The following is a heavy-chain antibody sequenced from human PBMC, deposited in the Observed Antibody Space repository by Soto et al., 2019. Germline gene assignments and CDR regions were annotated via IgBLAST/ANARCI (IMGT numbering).Heavy chain of an antibody. J-gene: IGHJ4*02. CDR1: GYSFTDYW. V-gene: IGHV5-51*01. CDR3: ARQADYNILTGYFYYFDY. Sequence: GESLKIYCKSSGYSFTDYWIGWVRQMPGQGLEWMGIIYPGDSDARYSPSFQGQVTISVDTSINTAFLRWNSLTASDTAMYYCARQADYNILTGYFYYFDYWGQGSLVTVSS. CDR2: IYPGDSDA. D-gene: IGHD3-9*01.